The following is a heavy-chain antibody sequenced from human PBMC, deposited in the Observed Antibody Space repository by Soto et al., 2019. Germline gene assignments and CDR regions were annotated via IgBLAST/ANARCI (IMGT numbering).Heavy chain of an antibody. V-gene: IGHV3-30*03. J-gene: IGHJ5*02. CDR3: ASDAFKLPTT. Sequence: GGSLRLSCAASGFTFSTYGMHWVRQAPGKGLEWVAVISYDGNNKYYADSVKGRFTISRDNSKNTLYLQMSSLRAEDTAVYYCASDAFKLPTTWGQGSLVPVSS. D-gene: IGHD1-26*01. CDR2: ISYDGNNK. CDR1: GFTFSTYG.